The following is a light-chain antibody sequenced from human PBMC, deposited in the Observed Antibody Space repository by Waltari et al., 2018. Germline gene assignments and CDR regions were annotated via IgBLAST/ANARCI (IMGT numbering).Light chain of an antibody. V-gene: IGLV4-69*01. CDR2: VNSDGSH. CDR3: QTGGHGTWV. Sequence: QLVLTQSPSASASLGASVKLTCTLSSGHSTNVIARLQQRQVKGPRYLMKVNSDGSHNKGDEIPDRFSGSSSGAGRYLTMSSLQSEDEADYYCQTGGHGTWVFGGGTKLTVL. J-gene: IGLJ3*02. CDR1: SGHSTNV.